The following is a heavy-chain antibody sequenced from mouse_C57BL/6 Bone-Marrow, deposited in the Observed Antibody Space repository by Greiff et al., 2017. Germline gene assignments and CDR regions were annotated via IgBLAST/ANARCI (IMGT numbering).Heavy chain of an antibody. CDR2: IDPSDSYT. D-gene: IGHD2-1*01. J-gene: IGHJ4*01. V-gene: IGHV1-69*01. CDR3: ARAYYVNCYHAMAY. CDR1: GYTFTSYW. Sequence: QVQLQQPGAELVMPGASVKLSCKASGYTFTSYWMHWVKQRPGQGLEWIGEIDPSDSYTNYNHKFKGKSPLTVDKSSSTAYLQLSSLTSEDSAVYYCARAYYVNCYHAMAYWGQGTSVTVSS.